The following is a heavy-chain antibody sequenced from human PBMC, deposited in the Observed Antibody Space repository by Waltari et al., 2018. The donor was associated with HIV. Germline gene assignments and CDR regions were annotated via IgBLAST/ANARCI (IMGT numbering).Heavy chain of an antibody. CDR2: IRGGGATT. V-gene: IGHV3-23*04. D-gene: IGHD4-17*01. CDR1: GSTFTNHA. CDR3: AKHLRGVAVTNDWYFDL. J-gene: IGHJ2*01. Sequence: EVRLVESGGGLVQPGGYLRVSRPASGSTFTNHALPWVRQAPGNGLEWVSGIRGGGATTYHAESVKGRFTLSRDNTMNTLFLQMFSLTAEDTAVYYCAKHLRGVAVTNDWYFDLWGRGTLVTVSS.